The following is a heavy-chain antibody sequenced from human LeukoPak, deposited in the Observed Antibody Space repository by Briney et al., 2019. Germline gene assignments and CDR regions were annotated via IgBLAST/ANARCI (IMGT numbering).Heavy chain of an antibody. Sequence: ASVKVSCKASGYTFTSYGISWVRQAPGQGLEWMGWISAYNGNTNYAQRLQGRVTMTTDTSTSTAYMELRSLRSDDTAVYYCARTEDGNNYDAFDIWGQGTMVTVSS. CDR1: GYTFTSYG. CDR3: ARTEDGNNYDAFDI. V-gene: IGHV1-18*01. D-gene: IGHD5-24*01. CDR2: ISAYNGNT. J-gene: IGHJ3*02.